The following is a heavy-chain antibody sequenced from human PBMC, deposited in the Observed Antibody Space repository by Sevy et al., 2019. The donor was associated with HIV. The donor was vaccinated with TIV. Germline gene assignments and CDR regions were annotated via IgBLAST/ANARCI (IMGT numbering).Heavy chain of an antibody. D-gene: IGHD6-19*01. CDR3: ATGSQWLAGDP. CDR2: IWYDGGNK. Sequence: GGSLRLSCAASGFTFSNYAMHWVRQAPGKGLEWVAVIWYDGGNKYYADSVKGRFTISRDNSKNTMDLQMNSLRVEDTAMYYCATGSQWLAGDPWGPGTLVTVSS. V-gene: IGHV3-33*01. J-gene: IGHJ5*02. CDR1: GFTFSNYA.